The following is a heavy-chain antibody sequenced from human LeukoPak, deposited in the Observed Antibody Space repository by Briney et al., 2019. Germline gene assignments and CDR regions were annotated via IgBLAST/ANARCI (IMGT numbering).Heavy chain of an antibody. D-gene: IGHD4-11*01. Sequence: GGSLRLSCAASGFTFYNFPMSWVRQAPGKGLEYGSGISSSGDRTYYAYSVKGRFTISRDNSKNTLYLQMGSLRAEDMAVYYCARTHSQGYNYGMDVWGQGTTVTVSS. V-gene: IGHV3-64*01. CDR1: GFTFYNFP. CDR2: ISSSGDRT. J-gene: IGHJ6*02. CDR3: ARTHSQGYNYGMDV.